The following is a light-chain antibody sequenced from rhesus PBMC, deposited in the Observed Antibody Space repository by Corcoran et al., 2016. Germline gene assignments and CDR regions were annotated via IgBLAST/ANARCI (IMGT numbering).Light chain of an antibody. CDR1: QSVGSN. Sequence: ETVVTQSPATLSLSPGERATLSCRASQSVGSNLAWSKQKPGQAPKLLIYDASSRATGIPDRSSGSGSGTEVTLTISSLEPEDVGVYYWQQYNNWLTFGQGTKVEIK. CDR2: DAS. J-gene: IGKJ1*01. V-gene: IGKV3-42*02. CDR3: QQYNNWLT.